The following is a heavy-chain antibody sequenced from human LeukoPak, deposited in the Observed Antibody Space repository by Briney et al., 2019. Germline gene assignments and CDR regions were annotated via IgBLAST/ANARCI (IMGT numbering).Heavy chain of an antibody. D-gene: IGHD2-2*01. CDR3: AREGDCSSTSCYHFDY. J-gene: IGHJ4*02. Sequence: PSETLSLTCTVSGGSISSGGYYWSWIRQHPGKGLEWIGYIYYSGSTYYYPSLKSRVTISVDTSKNQFSLKLSSVTAADTAVYYCAREGDCSSTSCYHFDYWGQGTLVTVSS. CDR2: IYYSGST. V-gene: IGHV4-31*03. CDR1: GGSISSGGYY.